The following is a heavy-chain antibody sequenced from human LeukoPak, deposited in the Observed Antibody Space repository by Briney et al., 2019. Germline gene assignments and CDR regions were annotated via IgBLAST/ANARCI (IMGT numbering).Heavy chain of an antibody. CDR3: ARDKGPYWYFDL. J-gene: IGHJ2*01. CDR2: IYNSGST. Sequence: PSETLSLTCAVSDGSISSYYWNWIRQPPGKGLEWIGNIYNSGSTDYNPSLKSRVTISVNLSKKQISLKLTSVTAADTALCYCARDKGPYWYFDLWGRGTLVTVSS. CDR1: DGSISSYY. V-gene: IGHV4-59*01.